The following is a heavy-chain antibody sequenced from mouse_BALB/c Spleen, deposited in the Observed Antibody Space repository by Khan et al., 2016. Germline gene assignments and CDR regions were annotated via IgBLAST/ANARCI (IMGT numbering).Heavy chain of an antibody. D-gene: IGHD2-14*01. CDR1: GYSITSDYA. CDR3: TRWVRRGDVDY. CDR2: ISYSGST. J-gene: IGHJ2*01. Sequence: EVQLQESGPGLVKPSQSLSLTCTVTGYSITSDYAWNWIRQFPGNKLEWMGYISYSGSTSYNPSLQSRISITRDTSKNQFFLQLNSVTTEDTATYYCTRWVRRGDVDYGGQGTTLTDAS. V-gene: IGHV3-2*02.